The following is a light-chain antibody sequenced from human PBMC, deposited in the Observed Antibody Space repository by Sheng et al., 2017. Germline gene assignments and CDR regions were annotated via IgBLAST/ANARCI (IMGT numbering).Light chain of an antibody. CDR3: QQYGAFPFT. V-gene: IGKV1-33*01. J-gene: IGKJ3*01. CDR2: DAS. CDR1: QDISNS. Sequence: DIQMTQSPSSLSASVGDRVTITCQASQDISNSLNWYQQKPGKAPKLLIYDASNLKTGGPSRFSGSGSGTNFTLTISRLEPEDFAVYYCQQYGAFPFTFGPGTKVDIK.